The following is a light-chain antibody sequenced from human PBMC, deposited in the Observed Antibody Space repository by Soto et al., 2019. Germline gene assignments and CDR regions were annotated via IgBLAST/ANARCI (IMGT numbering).Light chain of an antibody. J-gene: IGLJ2*01. Sequence: QSALTQHPSASGSPGQSVTISCTGTTSDVGDYNYVSWYQQRPGKAPKLIIYEVSKRPSGVPDRFSGSKSGNTASLTVSGLQAEDEADYCCTSYAGSNNVFGGGTKLTVL. CDR1: TSDVGDYNY. V-gene: IGLV2-8*01. CDR2: EVS. CDR3: TSYAGSNNV.